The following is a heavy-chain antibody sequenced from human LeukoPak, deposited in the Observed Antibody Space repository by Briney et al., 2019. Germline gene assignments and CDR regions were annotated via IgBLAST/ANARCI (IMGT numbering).Heavy chain of an antibody. CDR1: GYTFTGYC. CDR3: ARVLHYDILTGFKSYGMDV. Sequence: ASVKVSCKASGYTFTGYCMHWVRQAPGQGLEWMGWINPNSGGTNYAQKFQGRVTMTRDTSISTAYMELSRLRSDDTAVYYCARVLHYDILTGFKSYGMDVWGQGTTVTVSS. J-gene: IGHJ6*02. V-gene: IGHV1-2*02. D-gene: IGHD3-9*01. CDR2: INPNSGGT.